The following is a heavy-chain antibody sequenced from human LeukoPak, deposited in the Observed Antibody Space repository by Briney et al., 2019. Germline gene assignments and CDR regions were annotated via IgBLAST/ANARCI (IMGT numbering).Heavy chain of an antibody. Sequence: GASVKVSCKASGYTFTGYYMHWVRQAPGQGLEWMGWINPNSGGTNYAQKFQGRVTMTRDTSISTAYMELSRLRSDSAAVYYGARDRGAGCSGVFDYWGQGTLVTVSS. V-gene: IGHV1-2*02. CDR1: GYTFTGYY. J-gene: IGHJ4*02. CDR3: ARDRGAGCSGVFDY. CDR2: INPNSGGT. D-gene: IGHD3-10*01.